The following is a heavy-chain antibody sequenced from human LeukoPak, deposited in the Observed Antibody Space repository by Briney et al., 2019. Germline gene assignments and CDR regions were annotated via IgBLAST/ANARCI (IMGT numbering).Heavy chain of an antibody. D-gene: IGHD3-10*01. V-gene: IGHV1-18*01. J-gene: IGHJ4*02. CDR3: ARELSYYGSGNYYQGRGSYFDY. CDR1: GHTFTTNG. CDR2: ISPYNGNT. Sequence: GASVKVSCKASGHTFTTNGISWVRQAPGQGLEGMGWISPYNGNTNYAEKVQGRITMTTDTYTRTVFMELGSLTSDDTAVYYCARELSYYGSGNYYQGRGSYFDYWGQGTLLTVSS.